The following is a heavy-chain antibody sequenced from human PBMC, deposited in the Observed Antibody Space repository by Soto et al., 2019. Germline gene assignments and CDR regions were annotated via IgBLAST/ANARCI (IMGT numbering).Heavy chain of an antibody. CDR1: GYPFTTYA. CDR2: ISTDNGNT. D-gene: IGHD2-15*01. CDR3: ARDRMGVAGLPLDY. V-gene: IGHV1-3*04. Sequence: QVQLVQSWAEVKKPGASVKVSCKASGYPFTTYAIHWVRQAPGQSLEWMGWISTDNGNTKYSQKFQGRLTITRDTSATTAYMELSSLRSEDTAVYYCARDRMGVAGLPLDYWGQGTLVTVSS. J-gene: IGHJ4*02.